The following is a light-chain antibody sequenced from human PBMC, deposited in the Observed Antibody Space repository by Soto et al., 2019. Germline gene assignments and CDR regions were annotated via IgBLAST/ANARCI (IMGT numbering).Light chain of an antibody. Sequence: DLQMTQSPSSLSASVGDRVTITCQASQDIRNYLNWYQQKPGKAPKLLIYDASNLETGVPSRFSGSGSGPDFTLTISNLQPEDIATYYCQQYDNLPPLTFGGGTKVEIK. CDR3: QQYDNLPPLT. J-gene: IGKJ4*01. V-gene: IGKV1-33*01. CDR1: QDIRNY. CDR2: DAS.